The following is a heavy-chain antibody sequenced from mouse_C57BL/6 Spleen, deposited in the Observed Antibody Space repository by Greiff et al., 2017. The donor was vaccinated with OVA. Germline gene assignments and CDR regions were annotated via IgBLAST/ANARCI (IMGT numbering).Heavy chain of an antibody. V-gene: IGHV14-4*01. J-gene: IGHJ1*03. CDR1: GFNIKDDY. CDR2: IDPENGDT. Sequence: EVKLQESGAELVRPGASVKLSCTASGFNIKDDYMHWVKQRPEQGLEWIGWIDPENGDTEYASKFQGKATITADTSSNTAYLQLSSLTSEDTAVYYCTTRLPDWYFDVWGTGTTVTVSS. CDR3: TTRLPDWYFDV.